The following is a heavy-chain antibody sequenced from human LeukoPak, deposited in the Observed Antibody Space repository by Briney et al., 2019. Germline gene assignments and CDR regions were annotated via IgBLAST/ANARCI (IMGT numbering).Heavy chain of an antibody. CDR1: GFTFSSYA. D-gene: IGHD3-22*01. V-gene: IGHV3-23*01. CDR3: AKERRVYDSSGYYDY. J-gene: IGHJ4*02. CDR2: ISGSGGST. Sequence: GGYLRLSWAASGFTFSSYAMSWVRQAPGKGLEWFSAISGSGGSTYYADSVKGRFTISRDNSKNTLYLQMNSLRAEDTAVYYCAKERRVYDSSGYYDYWGQGTLVTVSS.